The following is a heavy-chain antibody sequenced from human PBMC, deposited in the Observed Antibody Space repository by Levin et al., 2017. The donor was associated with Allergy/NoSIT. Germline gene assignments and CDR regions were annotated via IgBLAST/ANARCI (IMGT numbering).Heavy chain of an antibody. CDR2: IRNKAHGGTT. CDR3: ARGGPTDYDYNWGSYRDGYFDY. J-gene: IGHJ4*02. Sequence: PGGSLRLSCTGSGFTFGDYAMSWVRQAPGKGLEWVGFIRNKAHGGTTEYAASVKGRLTISRDDSKSIAYLQMNSLTTEDTAVYFCARGGPTDYDYNWGSYRDGYFDYWGQGTLVTVSS. CDR1: GFTFGDYA. D-gene: IGHD3-16*02. V-gene: IGHV3-49*04.